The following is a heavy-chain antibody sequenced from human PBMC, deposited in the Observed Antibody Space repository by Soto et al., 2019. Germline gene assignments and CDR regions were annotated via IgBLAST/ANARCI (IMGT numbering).Heavy chain of an antibody. V-gene: IGHV3-66*01. D-gene: IGHD2-15*01. CDR1: GFTVSSKC. CDR2: IQSGGPT. Sequence: GGSLRLSCAASGFTVSSKCMSWVRQAPGKGLEWVSLIQSGGPTYYADSVKGRFTISRDTSENTLHLQMDSLRAEDTAVYYCARDDVLCDGGRCYGVPLDVWGKGPTVTVSS. CDR3: ARDDVLCDGGRCYGVPLDV. J-gene: IGHJ6*04.